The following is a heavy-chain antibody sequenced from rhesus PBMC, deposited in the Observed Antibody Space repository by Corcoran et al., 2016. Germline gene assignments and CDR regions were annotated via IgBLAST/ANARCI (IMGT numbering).Heavy chain of an antibody. D-gene: IGHD4-23*01. J-gene: IGHJ4*01. CDR2: IDPSESDT. V-gene: IGHV5-2*01. Sequence: EVQLVQSGAEVKRHGESLKISCKTYGYSFPSYWISWVRQVPGKGLEWMGAIDPSESDTSYRPSFQGQVTISADKSISTTYLQWSSLKASDSATDYCAIGIQLFDYWGQGVLVTVSS. CDR3: AIGIQLFDY. CDR1: GYSFPSYW.